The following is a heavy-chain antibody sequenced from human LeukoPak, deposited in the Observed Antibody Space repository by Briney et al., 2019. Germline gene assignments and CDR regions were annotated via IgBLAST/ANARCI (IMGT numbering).Heavy chain of an antibody. CDR2: ISRRSSSM. J-gene: IGHJ5*02. CDR3: ARDGRDYYGSGSYNWFDP. Sequence: GGSLRLSCEASGFTFSTESMDWVRQAPGKGLEWVSSISRRSSSMFYADSVKGRFTISRDNAKNSLYLQMNSLRAEDTAVYYCARDGRDYYGSGSYNWFDPWGQGTLVTVSS. D-gene: IGHD3-10*01. V-gene: IGHV3-21*03. CDR1: GFTFSTES.